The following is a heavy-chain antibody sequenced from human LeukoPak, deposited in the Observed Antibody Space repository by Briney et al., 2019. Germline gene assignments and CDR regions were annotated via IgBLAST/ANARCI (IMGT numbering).Heavy chain of an antibody. D-gene: IGHD6-6*01. CDR1: GFTFSSYA. V-gene: IGHV3-30*04. CDR2: ISYDGSNK. J-gene: IGHJ5*02. CDR3: AREGSSSSRLYMFDP. Sequence: PGGSLRLSCAASGFTFSSYAMHWVRQAPGKGLEWVAVISYDGSNKYYADSVKGRFTISRDNSKNTLYLQMNSLRAEDTAVYYCAREGSSSSRLYMFDPWGQGTLVTVSS.